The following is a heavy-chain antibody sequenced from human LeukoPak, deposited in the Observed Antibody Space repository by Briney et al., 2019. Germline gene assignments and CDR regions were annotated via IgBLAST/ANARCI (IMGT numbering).Heavy chain of an antibody. J-gene: IGHJ4*02. D-gene: IGHD3-9*01. CDR1: GGSISSGSYY. Sequence: SETLSLTCTVSGGSISSGSYYWSWIRQPAGKGLEWIGRIFTSGSTKYNPSLKSRVTISVDTSKNQFSLKLSSVTAADTAVYYCASVDIQDYWGQGTLVTVSS. V-gene: IGHV4-61*02. CDR3: ASVDIQDY. CDR2: IFTSGST.